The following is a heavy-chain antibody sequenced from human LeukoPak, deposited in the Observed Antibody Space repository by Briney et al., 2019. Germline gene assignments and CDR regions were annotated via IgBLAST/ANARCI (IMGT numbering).Heavy chain of an antibody. CDR1: GFTVSSNF. CDR3: ANGGNPSSWFDR. J-gene: IGHJ5*02. CDR2: ISGSGGST. Sequence: PGGSLRLSCAASGFTVSSNFIAWGRHAPGKGLELVSAISGSGGSTYYADSVKGRFTISRDNSKNTLYLQMNSLRAEDTAVYYCANGGNPSSWFDRWGQGTLVTVSS. V-gene: IGHV3-23*01. D-gene: IGHD4-23*01.